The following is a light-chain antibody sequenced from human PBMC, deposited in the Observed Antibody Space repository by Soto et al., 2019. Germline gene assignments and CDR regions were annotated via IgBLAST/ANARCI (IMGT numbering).Light chain of an antibody. Sequence: DIQMTQSPSSLSASVGDRVTITCRASQSISSYLNWYQQKPGKAPKLLIYAASSLRSGVPSRFSGSGSGTDFTRTISSLQPEDFATYYCQQRATFGQGTKLEIK. CDR3: QQRAT. CDR1: QSISSY. J-gene: IGKJ2*01. CDR2: AAS. V-gene: IGKV1-39*01.